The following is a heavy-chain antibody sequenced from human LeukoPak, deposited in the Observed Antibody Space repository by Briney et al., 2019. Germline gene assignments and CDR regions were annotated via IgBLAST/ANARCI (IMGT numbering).Heavy chain of an antibody. CDR3: AKSVSGYSYGAIDC. CDR1: GFTFSSYA. Sequence: GGSLRLSCAASGFTFSSYAMSWVRQAPGKGLEWVSDIRGSGGSTYYGDSVKGRFTISRDNSKNTLYLQMNSLRAEDTAVYDCAKSVSGYSYGAIDCWGEGTLVIVS. D-gene: IGHD5-18*01. CDR2: IRGSGGST. J-gene: IGHJ4*02. V-gene: IGHV3-23*01.